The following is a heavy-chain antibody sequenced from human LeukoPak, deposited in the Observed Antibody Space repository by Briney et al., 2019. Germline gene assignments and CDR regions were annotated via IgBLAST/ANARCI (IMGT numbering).Heavy chain of an antibody. V-gene: IGHV3-48*02. D-gene: IGHD3-22*01. CDR2: ISTGSSTI. CDR3: AREDYYDSSGQRGY. CDR1: GFTFGSYS. Sequence: GGSLRLSCAASGFTFGSYSMSWVRQAPGKGPEWISYISTGSSTIYYADSVKGRFTISRDNAKNSLFLQMNSLRDEDTAVYYCAREDYYDSSGQRGYWGQGTLVTVSS. J-gene: IGHJ4*02.